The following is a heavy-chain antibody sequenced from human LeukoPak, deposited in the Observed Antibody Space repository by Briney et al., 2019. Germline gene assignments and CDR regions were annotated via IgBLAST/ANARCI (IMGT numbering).Heavy chain of an antibody. Sequence: SGPTLVKPTQPLTLTCTFSGFSLSTSGVGVGWIRQPPVKALEWLALIYWDDDKRYSPSLKSRLTITKDTSKNQVVLTMTNMDPVDTATYYCAHSMALRYFDWLPSSYYFDYWGQGTLVTVSS. CDR3: AHSMALRYFDWLPSSYYFDY. D-gene: IGHD3-9*01. CDR1: GFSLSTSGVG. CDR2: IYWDDDK. J-gene: IGHJ4*02. V-gene: IGHV2-5*02.